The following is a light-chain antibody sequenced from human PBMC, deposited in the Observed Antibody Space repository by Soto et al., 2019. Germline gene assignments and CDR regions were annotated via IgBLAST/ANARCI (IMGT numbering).Light chain of an antibody. CDR2: AAS. V-gene: IGKV1-39*01. Sequence: DIQMTQSPSSLAASVGDRVTITCRASQTIRRYLNWYQQKPGKAPHLLIFAASSLQSGVPSRFSGSGSGTDFTLTISSLQPEDFATYYCQQSYSNPRTFGQGTRVEIK. CDR1: QTIRRY. J-gene: IGKJ1*01. CDR3: QQSYSNPRT.